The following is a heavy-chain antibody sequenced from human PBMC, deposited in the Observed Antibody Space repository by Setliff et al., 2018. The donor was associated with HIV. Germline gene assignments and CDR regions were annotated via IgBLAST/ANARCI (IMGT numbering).Heavy chain of an antibody. V-gene: IGHV1-69*13. Sequence: ASVKVSCKASGGTFSSYAISWVRQAPGQGLDWMGGIIPVFGTTNYAQKFQGRVTITADESMSTAYMELSSLRSGDTAVYYCARGGVYYYDSSGWSMDYWGQGTLVTVSS. CDR3: ARGGVYYYDSSGWSMDY. CDR2: IIPVFGTT. J-gene: IGHJ4*02. D-gene: IGHD3-22*01. CDR1: GGTFSSYA.